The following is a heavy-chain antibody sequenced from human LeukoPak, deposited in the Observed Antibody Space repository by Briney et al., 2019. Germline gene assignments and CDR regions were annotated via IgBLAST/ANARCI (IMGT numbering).Heavy chain of an antibody. D-gene: IGHD3-10*01. CDR1: GFTFTNYG. J-gene: IGHJ4*02. CDR3: ASAGGDLA. Sequence: SGGSLRLSCATSGFTFTNYGMHWVRRAPGRGLEWVAVIWYDGSNTYYTDSAKGRFTISRDNSKNTLYLQMNSLRVEDTAVYYCASAGGDLAWGQGTLVTVSS. V-gene: IGHV3-33*01. CDR2: IWYDGSNT.